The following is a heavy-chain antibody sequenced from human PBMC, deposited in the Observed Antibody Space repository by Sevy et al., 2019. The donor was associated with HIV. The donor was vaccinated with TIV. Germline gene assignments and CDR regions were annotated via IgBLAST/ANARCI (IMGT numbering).Heavy chain of an antibody. D-gene: IGHD1-26*01. Sequence: GGSLRLSCAASGFTFSSYAMSWVRQAPGKGLEWVSAIRGSGGSTYYADSVKGRFTISRDNSKNTLYLQMNGLRAEDTAVYYCAKDVISGSYGGAFDIWGQGTMVTVSS. J-gene: IGHJ3*02. CDR1: GFTFSSYA. V-gene: IGHV3-23*01. CDR3: AKDVISGSYGGAFDI. CDR2: IRGSGGST.